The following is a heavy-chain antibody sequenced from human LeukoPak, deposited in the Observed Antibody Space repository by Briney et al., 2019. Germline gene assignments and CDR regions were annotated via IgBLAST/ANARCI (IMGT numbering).Heavy chain of an antibody. CDR3: ARPCCGRLLDAFDI. J-gene: IGHJ3*02. V-gene: IGHV3-7*01. CDR2: TKQDGSEK. D-gene: IGHD1-26*01. CDR1: GFTFSSYW. Sequence: GGSLRLSCAASGFTFSSYWMSWVRQAPGKGLEWVANTKQDGSEKYYVDSVKGRFTISRDNAKNSLYLQMNSLRAEDTAVYYCARPCCGRLLDAFDIWGQGTMVTVSS.